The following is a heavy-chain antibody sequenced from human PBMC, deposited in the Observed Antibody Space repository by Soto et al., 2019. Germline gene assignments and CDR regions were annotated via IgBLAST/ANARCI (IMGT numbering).Heavy chain of an antibody. CDR2: FDPEDGET. D-gene: IGHD3-16*01. V-gene: IGHV1-24*01. CDR1: GYTLTELS. Sequence: GASVKVSCKVSGYTLTELSRHWVRQAPGKGLEWMGGFDPEDGETIYAQKFQGRVTMTEDTSTDTAYMELSSLRSEDTAVYYCATGHFFYTPPHQTNWFDPLGQGTLVTVSS. CDR3: ATGHFFYTPPHQTNWFDP. J-gene: IGHJ5*02.